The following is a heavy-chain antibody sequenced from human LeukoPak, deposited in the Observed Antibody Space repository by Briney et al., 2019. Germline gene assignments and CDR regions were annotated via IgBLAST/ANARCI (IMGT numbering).Heavy chain of an antibody. J-gene: IGHJ6*03. CDR1: GYTFTSYD. Sequence: GASVKVSCKASGYTFTSYDINWVRQATGQGLEWMGWMNPNSGNTGYAQKFQGRVTMTRNTSISTAYMELSSLRSEDTAVYYCARAPARHLYYYYYMDVWGKGTTVTVSS. D-gene: IGHD6-6*01. CDR3: ARAPARHLYYYYYMDV. CDR2: MNPNSGNT. V-gene: IGHV1-8*01.